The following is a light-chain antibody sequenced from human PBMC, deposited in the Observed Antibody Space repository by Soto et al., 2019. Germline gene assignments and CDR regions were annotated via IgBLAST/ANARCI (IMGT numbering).Light chain of an antibody. CDR1: SSDVGGYNY. CDR2: EVT. Sequence: QSALTQPASVSGSPGQSITISCTGTSSDVGGYNYVSWYQQHPGKAPKLMIYEVTNRPSGVSNRFSGSKSGNTASLTISGLQSDDEADYYCSSYTSSITYVFGTGTKRTVL. J-gene: IGLJ1*01. V-gene: IGLV2-14*01. CDR3: SSYTSSITYV.